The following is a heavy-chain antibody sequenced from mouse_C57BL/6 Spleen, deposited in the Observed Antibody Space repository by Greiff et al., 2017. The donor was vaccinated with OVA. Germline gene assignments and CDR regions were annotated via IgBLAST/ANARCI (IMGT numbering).Heavy chain of an antibody. CDR2: IDPENGDT. D-gene: IGHD1-1*01. CDR1: GFNIKDDY. Sequence: EVQLQQSRAELVRPGASVKLSCTASGFNIKDDYMHWVKQRPEQGLEWIGWIDPENGDTEYASKFQGKATITADTSSNTAYLQLSSLTSEDTAVYYCTTVVAFYFDYWGQGTTLTVSS. V-gene: IGHV14-4*01. CDR3: TTVVAFYFDY. J-gene: IGHJ2*01.